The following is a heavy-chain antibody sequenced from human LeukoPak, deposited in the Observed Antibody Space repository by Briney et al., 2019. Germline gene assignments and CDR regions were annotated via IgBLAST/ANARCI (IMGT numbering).Heavy chain of an antibody. CDR2: ISTSSIYI. CDR3: ARDISSGWLN. D-gene: IGHD6-19*01. CDR1: GFTFSSYS. Sequence: GGSLRLSCAASGFTFSSYSMNWVRQAPGKGLEWVSSISTSSIYIYYADSMKGRFTISRDNAKKSLYLQMNSLRAEDTAVYYCARDISSGWLNWGQGTLVTVSS. J-gene: IGHJ4*02. V-gene: IGHV3-21*01.